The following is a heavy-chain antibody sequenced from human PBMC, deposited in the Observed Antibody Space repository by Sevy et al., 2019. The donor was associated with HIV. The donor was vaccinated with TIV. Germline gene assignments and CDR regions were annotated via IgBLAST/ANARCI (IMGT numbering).Heavy chain of an antibody. V-gene: IGHV3-7*03. J-gene: IGHJ4*02. CDR3: ARAIGKDGAY. CDR1: GFTFSDSW. CDR2: INQDGSVI. Sequence: GGSLRLSCTASGFTFSDSWMHWVRQAPGKGLEWLANINQDGSVIYYVDFVKGRFTISRDNSRKSLLLQMSSLRAGDTATYYCARAIGKDGAYWGQGTLVTVSS. D-gene: IGHD2-8*01.